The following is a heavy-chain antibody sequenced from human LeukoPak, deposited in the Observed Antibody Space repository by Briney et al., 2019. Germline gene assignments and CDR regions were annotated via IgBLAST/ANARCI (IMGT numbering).Heavy chain of an antibody. CDR2: IYTGGNT. CDR1: GFTVDSNY. J-gene: IGHJ4*02. CDR3: ARGDDSGYCDYFDY. Sequence: GGSLRLSCAASGFTVDSNYLSWVRQAPGKGLEWVSTIYTGGNTYYAASVKGRFTISRDFSKNTVFLHMNSLRAEDTAMYYCARGDDSGYCDYFDYWGQGALVTVSS. V-gene: IGHV3-53*01. D-gene: IGHD3-22*01.